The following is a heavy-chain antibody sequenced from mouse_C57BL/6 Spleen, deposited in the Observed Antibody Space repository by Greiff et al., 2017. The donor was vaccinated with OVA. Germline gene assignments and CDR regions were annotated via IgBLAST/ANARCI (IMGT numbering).Heavy chain of an antibody. CDR1: GYTFTRYW. J-gene: IGHJ3*01. V-gene: IGHV1-7*01. CDR3: ARGEESWFAY. CDR2: INPSSGYT. Sequence: QVQLQQSGAELAKPGASVKLSCKASGYTFTRYWMHWVKQRPGQGLEWIGYINPSSGYTEYNQKFKDKATLTADKSSCADNMQLSSLTNADSAVDYCARGEESWFAYWGQGTLVTVSA.